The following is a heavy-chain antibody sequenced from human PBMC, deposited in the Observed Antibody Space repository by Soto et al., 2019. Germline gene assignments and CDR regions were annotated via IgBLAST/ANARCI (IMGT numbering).Heavy chain of an antibody. CDR1: VYTFTGYA. CDR2: INAGNGNT. V-gene: IGHV1-3*01. J-gene: IGHJ6*02. Sequence: ASVKVSCKASVYTFTGYAMHWVRQAPGQRLEWMGWINAGNGNTKYSQKFQGRVTITRGTSASTAYMELSSLRSEDTAVYYCARDPSYYGMDVWGQGTTVTVSS. CDR3: ARDPSYYGMDV.